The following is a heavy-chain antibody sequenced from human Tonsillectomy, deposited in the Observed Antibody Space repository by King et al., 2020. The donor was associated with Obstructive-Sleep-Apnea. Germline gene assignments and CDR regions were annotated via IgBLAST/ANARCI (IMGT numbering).Heavy chain of an antibody. CDR2: IIPILGIA. V-gene: IGHV1-69*09. J-gene: IGHJ4*02. Sequence: VQLVQSGAEVKKPGSSVKVSCKASGGTFSSYAISWVRQAPGQGLEWMGGIIPILGIANYAQKFQGRVTITADKSTSTAYMELRSLSSEYTAVYYCANPNEGSGSYRGKYYFDYWGQGTLVTVSS. CDR1: GGTFSSYA. CDR3: ANPNEGSGSYRGKYYFDY. D-gene: IGHD3-10*01.